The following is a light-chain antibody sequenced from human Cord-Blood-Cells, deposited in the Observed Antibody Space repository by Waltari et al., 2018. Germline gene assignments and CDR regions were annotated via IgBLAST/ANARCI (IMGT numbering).Light chain of an antibody. Sequence: QSALTQPASVSGSPGQSITIPCTGTSSDVGGYNYVSWSQPHPGKAPKLMIYEGSNRPSGVSNSFAGSKSGNTASLTISGLQAEDEADYYCSSYTSSSTLYVFGTGTKVTVL. CDR1: SSDVGGYNY. J-gene: IGLJ1*01. CDR2: EGS. CDR3: SSYTSSSTLYV. V-gene: IGLV2-14*01.